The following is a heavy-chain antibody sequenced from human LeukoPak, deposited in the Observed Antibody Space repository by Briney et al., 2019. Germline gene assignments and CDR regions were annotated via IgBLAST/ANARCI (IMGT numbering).Heavy chain of an antibody. D-gene: IGHD4-17*01. V-gene: IGHV1-69*05. CDR2: IIPIFGTA. CDR3: ARHSVKGNSHWFDP. Sequence: ASVKVSCKASGGTFSSYAISWVRQAPGQGLEWMGGIIPIFGTANYAQKFQGRVTFSTDESTSTVYMELSSLRSDDTAVFYCARHSVKGNSHWFDPWGQGTLVTVSS. J-gene: IGHJ5*02. CDR1: GGTFSSYA.